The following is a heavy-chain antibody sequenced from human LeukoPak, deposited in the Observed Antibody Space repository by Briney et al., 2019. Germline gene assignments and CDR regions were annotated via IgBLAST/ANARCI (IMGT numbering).Heavy chain of an antibody. CDR1: GGSISSSSYY. D-gene: IGHD3-10*01. CDR2: IYYSGST. CDR3: ARSDYGSGSYRLHFDY. Sequence: SETLSLTCTVSGGSISSSSYYWGWIRQPPGKGLEWIGSIYYSGSTYYNPSLKSRVTISVDTSKNQFSLKLSSVTAADTAVYYCARSDYGSGSYRLHFDYRGQGTLVTVSS. V-gene: IGHV4-39*07. J-gene: IGHJ4*02.